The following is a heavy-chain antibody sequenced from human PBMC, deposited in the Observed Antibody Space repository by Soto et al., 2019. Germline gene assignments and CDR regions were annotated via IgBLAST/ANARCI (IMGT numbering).Heavy chain of an antibody. Sequence: SVKVSCKASGGTFSSYAISWVRQAPGQGLEWMGGIIPIFGTANYAQKFQGRVTITADKSTSTACMELSSLRSEDTAVYYCARVDYDSSGYYYAPFDYWGQGTLVTVSS. CDR3: ARVDYDSSGYYYAPFDY. CDR2: IIPIFGTA. J-gene: IGHJ4*02. D-gene: IGHD3-22*01. V-gene: IGHV1-69*06. CDR1: GGTFSSYA.